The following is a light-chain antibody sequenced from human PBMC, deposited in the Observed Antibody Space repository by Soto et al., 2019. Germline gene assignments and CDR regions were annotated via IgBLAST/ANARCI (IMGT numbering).Light chain of an antibody. CDR1: QRISSTF. CDR2: GAS. V-gene: IGKV3-20*01. Sequence: EIVLTQSPGTLSLSPGERASLSCRASQRISSTFLAWYQQKPGQAPRLLIYGASSRATGTPDRFSGSGSGTDFTLTISRLEAEDFAMYYCQQCGGSPTFGQGTKVEVK. CDR3: QQCGGSPT. J-gene: IGKJ1*01.